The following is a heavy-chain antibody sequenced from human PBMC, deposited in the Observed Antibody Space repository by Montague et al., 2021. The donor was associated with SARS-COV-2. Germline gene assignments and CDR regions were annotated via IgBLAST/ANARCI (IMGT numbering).Heavy chain of an antibody. CDR1: GFTVSSNY. V-gene: IGHV3-53*04. J-gene: IGHJ6*03. Sequence: SLSLSCSASGFTVSSNYMSWVRQAPGKGLEWVSVIYSGGSTYYADSVKGRFTISRHNSKNTLYLQMNSLRAEDTAVYYCASRGYSGYDSPNWYYYHYMDVWGKGTTVTVSS. D-gene: IGHD5-12*01. CDR2: IYSGGST. CDR3: ASRGYSGYDSPNWYYYHYMDV.